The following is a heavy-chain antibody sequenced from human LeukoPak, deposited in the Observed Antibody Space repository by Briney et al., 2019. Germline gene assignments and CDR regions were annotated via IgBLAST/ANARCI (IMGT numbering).Heavy chain of an antibody. D-gene: IGHD2-2*01. Sequence: GASVKVSCKAPGYTFTGYFVHWVRQAPGQGLEWMGWINPNSGGTNYAQKFQGRVTMTWDTSMSTAYMELSRLGSDDTAVYYCARDGDKYQLLFWFDPWGQGTLVTVSA. CDR2: INPNSGGT. J-gene: IGHJ5*02. CDR1: GYTFTGYF. V-gene: IGHV1-2*02. CDR3: ARDGDKYQLLFWFDP.